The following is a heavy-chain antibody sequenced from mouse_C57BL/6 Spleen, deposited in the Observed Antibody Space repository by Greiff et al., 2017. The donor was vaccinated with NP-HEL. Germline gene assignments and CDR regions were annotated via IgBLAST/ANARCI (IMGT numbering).Heavy chain of an antibody. Sequence: QVQLQQPGAELVKPGASVKLSCKASGYTFTSYWMHWVKQRPGRGLEWIGRIDPNSGGTKYNGKFKSKATLTVDKPSSTAYMQLSSLTSEDSAVYYCARSGAIYYDYDGFSWFAYWGQGTLVTVSA. CDR3: ARSGAIYYDYDGFSWFAY. CDR2: IDPNSGGT. J-gene: IGHJ3*01. D-gene: IGHD2-4*01. CDR1: GYTFTSYW. V-gene: IGHV1-72*01.